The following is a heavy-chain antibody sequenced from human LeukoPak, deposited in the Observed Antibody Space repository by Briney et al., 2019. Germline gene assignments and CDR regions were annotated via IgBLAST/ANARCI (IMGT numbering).Heavy chain of an antibody. V-gene: IGHV1-46*01. CDR1: GYTFTSYY. J-gene: IGHJ4*02. Sequence: ASVKVSCKASGYTFTSYYMHWVRQAPGQGLEWMGIINPSGGSTSYAQKFQGRVTMTRDTSTSTVYMELSSLRSEDTAVYYCARAPSFNYYDSRGPALDYWGQGTLVTVSS. D-gene: IGHD3-22*01. CDR2: INPSGGST. CDR3: ARAPSFNYYDSRGPALDY.